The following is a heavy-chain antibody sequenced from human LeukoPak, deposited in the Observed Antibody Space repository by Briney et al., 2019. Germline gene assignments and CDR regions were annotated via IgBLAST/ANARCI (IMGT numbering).Heavy chain of an antibody. D-gene: IGHD3-22*01. Sequence: GGSLRLSCAASGFTFSSYAMSWVRQAPGKGLEWVSAISGSGGSTYYADSVRGRFTISRDNSKNTLYLQMNSLRAEDTAVYYCAKASHYYDSSGTAGYWGQGTLVTVSS. CDR3: AKASHYYDSSGTAGY. CDR1: GFTFSSYA. V-gene: IGHV3-23*01. CDR2: ISGSGGST. J-gene: IGHJ4*02.